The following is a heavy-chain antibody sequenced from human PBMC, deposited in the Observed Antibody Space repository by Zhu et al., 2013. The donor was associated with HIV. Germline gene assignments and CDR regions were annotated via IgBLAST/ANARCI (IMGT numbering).Heavy chain of an antibody. CDR3: VRDDGHTGYYYAMDV. CDR1: GYTYTNYG. V-gene: IGHV1-18*01. J-gene: IGHJ6*02. D-gene: IGHD4-17*01. CDR2: ISGFNGNS. Sequence: QAQLVQSGVEVKKPGASVKVSCKASGYTYTNYGITWVRQAPGQGLEWMGWISGFNGNSNYAQKFQGRVTVTIDTSTNTAYMELRSLKSDDTAVYYCVRDDGHTGYYYAMDVWGQGTTGHRLL.